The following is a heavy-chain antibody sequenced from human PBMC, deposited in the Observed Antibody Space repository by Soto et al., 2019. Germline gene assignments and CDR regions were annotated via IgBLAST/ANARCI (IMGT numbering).Heavy chain of an antibody. CDR1: GAVVKTKRVG. D-gene: IGHD2-8*02. Sequence: KPTQRLTVSFSVSGAVVKTKRVGVGWILQPPGKALEWLALIYWNDHEYYSPSLKSRLTITKDTSKNQVILTMTNMDPVDTATYYCEHRQKDWGCFDYWGQGTPVTVSS. CDR2: IYWNDHE. CDR3: EHRQKDWGCFDY. V-gene: IGHV2-5*01. J-gene: IGHJ4*02.